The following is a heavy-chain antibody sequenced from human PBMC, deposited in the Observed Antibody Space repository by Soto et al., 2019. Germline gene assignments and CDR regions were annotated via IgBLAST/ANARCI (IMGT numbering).Heavy chain of an antibody. D-gene: IGHD3-10*01. V-gene: IGHV1-69*01. CDR2: IMPIIGTA. CDR3: ARDLEFRDGNISHLDY. J-gene: IGHJ4*02. CDR1: GGTFSSHV. Sequence: QVQLVQSGAEVKKPGSSVKVSCNASGGTFSSHVFNWVRQAPGQGLEWMGGIMPIIGTANYAQKFQGRVTITADESPSTAYMELSSLRSEDTAVYYCARDLEFRDGNISHLDYWGQGTLVTVSS.